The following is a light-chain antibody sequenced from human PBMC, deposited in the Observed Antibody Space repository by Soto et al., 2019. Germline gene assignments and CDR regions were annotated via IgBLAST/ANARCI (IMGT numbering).Light chain of an antibody. V-gene: IGLV2-14*03. J-gene: IGLJ1*01. CDR2: GNT. CDR3: QSYDSSLSGSSV. Sequence: QSALTQPASVSGSPGQSITISCTGTSGDIGSYNRVSWYQQHPGKAPKLLIYGNTNRPSGVPDRFSGSRSGTSASLAITGLQAEDDGDYYCQSYDSSLSGSSVFGTGTKVTVL. CDR1: SGDIGSYNR.